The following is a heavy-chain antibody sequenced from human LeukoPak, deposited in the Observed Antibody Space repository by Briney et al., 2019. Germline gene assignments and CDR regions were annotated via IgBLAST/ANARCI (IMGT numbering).Heavy chain of an antibody. CDR1: GFTVSSNY. D-gene: IGHD3-10*01. Sequence: GSLRLSCAASGFTVSSNYMSWVRQAPGKGLEWIGYIYYSGSTNYNPSLKSRVTISVDTSKNQFSLKLSSVTAADTAVYYCATGYYGSGSPFDYWGQGTLVTVSS. CDR2: IYYSGST. J-gene: IGHJ4*02. V-gene: IGHV4-59*08. CDR3: ATGYYGSGSPFDY.